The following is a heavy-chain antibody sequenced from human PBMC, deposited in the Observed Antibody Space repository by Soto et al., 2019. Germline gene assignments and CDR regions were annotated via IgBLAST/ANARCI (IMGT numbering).Heavy chain of an antibody. D-gene: IGHD3-10*01. V-gene: IGHV4-34*01. CDR1: GGSFSAYY. J-gene: IGHJ4*02. CDR2: INQSGGT. CDR3: ARLTPSYYYGAGSIDY. Sequence: SETLSLTCAVYGGSFSAYYWSWIRQPPGKGLEWIGEINQSGGTNYNPSLKSRITISADTSKNQFFLKLTSVTAAETAVYYCARLTPSYYYGAGSIDYWGQGTLVTVSS.